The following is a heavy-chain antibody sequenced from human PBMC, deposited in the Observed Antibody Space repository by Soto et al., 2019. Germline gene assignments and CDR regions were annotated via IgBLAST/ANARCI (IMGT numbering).Heavy chain of an antibody. Sequence: SETLSLTCAVSGDSISNTNWWSWVRQPPGKGLEWIGEIYHSGDTNYNPSLKSRVILSVDKSTNQFFLKVNSVTAADPAVYYCARTYSSSWSPLDHWGQATLVTVSS. J-gene: IGHJ4*02. V-gene: IGHV4-4*02. CDR2: IYHSGDT. CDR1: GDSISNTNW. D-gene: IGHD6-13*01. CDR3: ARTYSSSWSPLDH.